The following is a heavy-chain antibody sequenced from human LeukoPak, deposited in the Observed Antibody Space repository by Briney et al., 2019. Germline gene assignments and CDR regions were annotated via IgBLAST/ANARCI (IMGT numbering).Heavy chain of an antibody. J-gene: IGHJ4*02. CDR2: INPNSGGT. CDR3: ARDVDYYDSSGYYYDFDY. Sequence: ASVKVSCKASGYTVTGYHMHWVRQAPGQGPEWMGWINPNSGGTNYAQKFQGRVTMTGDKDISTAYMELSRLRSDDTAVYYCARDVDYYDSSGYYYDFDYWGQGTLVTVSS. V-gene: IGHV1-2*02. CDR1: GYTVTGYH. D-gene: IGHD3-22*01.